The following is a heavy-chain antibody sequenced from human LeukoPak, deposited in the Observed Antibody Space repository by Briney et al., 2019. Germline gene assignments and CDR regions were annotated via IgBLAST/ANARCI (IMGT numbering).Heavy chain of an antibody. CDR1: GFTFSSYG. D-gene: IGHD2-2*01. J-gene: IGHJ1*01. Sequence: GGSLRLSCAASGFTFSSYGMHWVRQAPGKGLEWVAFIRYDGSNKYYADSVKGRFTISRDNSKNTLYLQMNSLRAEDTAVYYCAKDQTGYCSSTSCYSYFQHWGQGTLVTVSS. CDR2: IRYDGSNK. CDR3: AKDQTGYCSSTSCYSYFQH. V-gene: IGHV3-30*02.